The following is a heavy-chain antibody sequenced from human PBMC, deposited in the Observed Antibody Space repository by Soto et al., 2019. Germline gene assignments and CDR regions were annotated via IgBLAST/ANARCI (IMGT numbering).Heavy chain of an antibody. Sequence: EVELVESGGGLVKPGGSLRLSCAASAFNFSTYSMNWVRQAPGKGMEWVSYISSRGSYIYYADSVRGRFTISRDNATESLYLQNDCLRGEDTAVYYCAIGSRTSSQVRYCDYGGQRSLGTVSA. CDR2: ISSRGSYI. V-gene: IGHV3-21*01. CDR3: AIGSRTSSQVRYCDY. D-gene: IGHD2-2*01. J-gene: IGHJ4*02. CDR1: AFNFSTYS.